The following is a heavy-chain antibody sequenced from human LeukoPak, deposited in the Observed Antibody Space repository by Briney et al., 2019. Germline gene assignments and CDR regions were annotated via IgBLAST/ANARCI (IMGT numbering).Heavy chain of an antibody. V-gene: IGHV3-30*04. CDR2: ISSDGNTK. CDR3: ARDALGDTFGPDSIGYYMDV. J-gene: IGHJ6*03. Sequence: GGSLRLSCAASGFTFSIHAIHWVRQAPGKCLEWVAVISSDGNTKDYADSLQGRFTIFRDNSKNTVFLQMNSLRPEDTAVYFCARDALGDTFGPDSIGYYMDVWGTGARVTVSS. D-gene: IGHD2-15*01. CDR1: GFTFSIHA.